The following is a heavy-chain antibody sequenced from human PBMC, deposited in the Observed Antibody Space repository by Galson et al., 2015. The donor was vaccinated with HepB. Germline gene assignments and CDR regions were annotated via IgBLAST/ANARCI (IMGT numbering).Heavy chain of an antibody. CDR1: GFTFSSYW. CDR3: AREGRDDYYYGMDV. Sequence: LRLSCAASGFTFSSYWMSWVRQAPGKGLEWVANIKQDGSEKYYVDSVKGRFTISRDNAKNSLYLQMNSLRAEDTAVYYCAREGRDDYYYGMDVWGQGTTVTVSS. V-gene: IGHV3-7*03. J-gene: IGHJ6*02. CDR2: IKQDGSEK.